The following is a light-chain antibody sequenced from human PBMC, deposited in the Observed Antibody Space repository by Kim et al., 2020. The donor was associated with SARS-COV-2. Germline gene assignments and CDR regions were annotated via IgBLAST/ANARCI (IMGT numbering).Light chain of an antibody. Sequence: QLVLTQSPSASASLGASVKLTCTLSSGHSSYAIAWHQQQPEKGPRYLMKLNSDGSHRKGDGIPDRFSVSSSGAERYLTISSLQSEDEADYYCQAWDTAVQGVFGGGTKLTVL. V-gene: IGLV4-69*01. CDR2: LNSDGSH. CDR1: SGHSSYA. CDR3: QAWDTAVQGV. J-gene: IGLJ3*02.